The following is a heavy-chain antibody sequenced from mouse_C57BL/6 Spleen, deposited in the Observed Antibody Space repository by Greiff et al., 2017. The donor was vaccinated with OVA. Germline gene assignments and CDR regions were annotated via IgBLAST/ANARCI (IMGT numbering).Heavy chain of an antibody. J-gene: IGHJ4*01. CDR2: IWSDGST. CDR1: GFSLTSYG. Sequence: VKLQESGPGLVAPSQSLSITCTVSGFSLTSYGVHWVRQPPGKGLEWLVVIWSDGSTTYNSALKSRLSISKDNSKSQVFLKMNSLQTDDTAMYYCARHRSRGYYAMDYWGQGTSVTVSS. CDR3: ARHRSRGYYAMDY. V-gene: IGHV2-6-1*01. D-gene: IGHD3-1*01.